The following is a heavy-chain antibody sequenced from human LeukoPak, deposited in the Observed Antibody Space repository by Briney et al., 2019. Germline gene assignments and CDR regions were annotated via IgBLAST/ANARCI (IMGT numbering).Heavy chain of an antibody. D-gene: IGHD3-10*01. J-gene: IGHJ4*02. V-gene: IGHV3-48*03. CDR1: GFTFSGYA. CDR3: ATGERMVRGDGVDY. CDR2: ISSTGGTI. Sequence: PGGSLRLSCAASGFTFSGYAMNWVRQAPGKGLEWLSHISSTGGTIYYADSVKGRLTVSRDNAKNSLYLQMNSLRAEDTAVYFCATGERMVRGDGVDYWGQGTLVTVSS.